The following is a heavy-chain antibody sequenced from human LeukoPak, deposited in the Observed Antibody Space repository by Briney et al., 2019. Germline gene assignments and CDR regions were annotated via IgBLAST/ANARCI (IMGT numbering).Heavy chain of an antibody. Sequence: PGGSLRLSCAASGFTFSSYAMSWVRQAPGEGLEWVSGISAGGDTTYTADSVRGRFTISRDNSNNTPYLQMNTLTAEDTAVYYCAAISYSGTWPVGYWGQGILVTVTA. CDR1: GFTFSSYA. V-gene: IGHV3-23*01. D-gene: IGHD6-25*01. CDR3: AAISYSGTWPVGY. CDR2: ISAGGDTT. J-gene: IGHJ4*02.